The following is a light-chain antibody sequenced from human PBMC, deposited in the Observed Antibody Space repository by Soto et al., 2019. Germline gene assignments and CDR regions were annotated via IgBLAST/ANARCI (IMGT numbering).Light chain of an antibody. CDR1: QTVLYSSNNKNY. CDR3: QQSYSFPLT. Sequence: DIVMTQSPDSLAVSLGERATINCKSSQTVLYSSNNKNYLAWYQHKAGQPPKLLIYWASTRESGVPDRFSGSGSATDFTLSISSLQAEDVAVYYCQQSYSFPLTFGGGTKVEIK. V-gene: IGKV4-1*01. CDR2: WAS. J-gene: IGKJ4*01.